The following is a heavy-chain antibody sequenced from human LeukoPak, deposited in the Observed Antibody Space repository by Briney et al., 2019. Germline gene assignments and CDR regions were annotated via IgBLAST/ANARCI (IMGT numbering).Heavy chain of an antibody. V-gene: IGHV1-2*06. CDR1: GYTFTGYY. Sequence: ASVKVSCKASGYTFTGYYMHWVRQAPGQGLEWMGRINPNSGGTNYAQKFQGRVTMTRDTSISTAYMELSRLRSDDTAVYYCAGDGSAFGVVIDAVFHWGQGTLVTVSS. D-gene: IGHD3-3*01. J-gene: IGHJ4*02. CDR2: INPNSGGT. CDR3: AGDGSAFGVVIDAVFH.